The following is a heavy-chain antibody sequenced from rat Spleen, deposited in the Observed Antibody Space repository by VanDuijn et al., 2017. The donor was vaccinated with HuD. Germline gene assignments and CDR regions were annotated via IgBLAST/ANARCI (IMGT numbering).Heavy chain of an antibody. CDR1: GFTFSDYY. V-gene: IGHV5-7*01. CDR3: ARLGTEGIGNWFTY. D-gene: IGHD1-11*01. Sequence: EGQLVESGGGLVQPGRSLKLSCAAAGFTFSDYYMAWVRQPPPKGLEWVASLNYDGSSMYYRDSVKGRFTVSRDSAKSTLYLQKDSLRSEDTATYYCARLGTEGIGNWFTYWGQGTLVTVSS. CDR2: LNYDGSSM. J-gene: IGHJ3*01.